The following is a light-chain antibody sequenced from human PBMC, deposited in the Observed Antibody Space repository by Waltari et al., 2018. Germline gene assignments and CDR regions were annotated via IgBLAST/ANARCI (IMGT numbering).Light chain of an antibody. CDR3: LQYNTYPLT. J-gene: IGKJ4*01. V-gene: IGKV1-17*01. CDR1: HGIRDD. CDR2: GAS. Sequence: DLQLTQSPSSLSASVGDTVTISCRASHGIRDDLGWYQQKPWKAPKRLIYGASNLQSGVPSRFSGSGSGTDFTLTIFSLQPEDFATYFCLQYNTYPLTFGGGTKVEI.